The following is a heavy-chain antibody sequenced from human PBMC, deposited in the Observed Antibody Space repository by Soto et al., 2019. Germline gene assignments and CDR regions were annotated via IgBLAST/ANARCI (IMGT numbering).Heavy chain of an antibody. D-gene: IGHD3-3*02. CDR3: ARGRVLGYYYYGMDV. Sequence: GASVKVSCKASGGTFSSHAISWVRQAPGQGLEWMGGIIPIFGTANYAQKFQGRVTITADKSTSTAYMELSSLRSEDTAVYYCARGRVLGYYYYGMDVWGQGTTVTVSS. CDR1: GGTFSSHA. CDR2: IIPIFGTA. J-gene: IGHJ6*02. V-gene: IGHV1-69*06.